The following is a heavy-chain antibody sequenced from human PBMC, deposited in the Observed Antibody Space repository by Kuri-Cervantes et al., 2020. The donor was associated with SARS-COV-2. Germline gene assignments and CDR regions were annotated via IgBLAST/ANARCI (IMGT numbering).Heavy chain of an antibody. CDR3: ARGPTPMDFWSGYYEGVFGY. D-gene: IGHD3-3*01. V-gene: IGHV1-18*01. CDR2: ISAYNGNT. CDR1: GYTFTSYD. J-gene: IGHJ4*02. Sequence: ASVKVSCKASGYTFTSYDINWVRQAPGQGLEWMGWISAYNGNTNYAQKLQGRVTMTRDTSISTAYMELSRLRSDDTAVYYCARGPTPMDFWSGYYEGVFGYWGQGTLVTVSS.